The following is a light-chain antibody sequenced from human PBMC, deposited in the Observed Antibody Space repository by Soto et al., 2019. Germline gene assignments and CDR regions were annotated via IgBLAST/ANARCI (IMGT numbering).Light chain of an antibody. V-gene: IGKV3-20*01. CDR3: QQYGSSPPWT. CDR1: QSVSSSY. Sequence: EIVLTQSPGTLSLSPGERATLSCRASQSVSSSYLAWYQQKPGQAPRLLIYGTSNRATGIPDRFNGSGSGTDFTLTISRLEPEDFAVYYCQQYGSSPPWTFGQGTKVEIK. CDR2: GTS. J-gene: IGKJ1*01.